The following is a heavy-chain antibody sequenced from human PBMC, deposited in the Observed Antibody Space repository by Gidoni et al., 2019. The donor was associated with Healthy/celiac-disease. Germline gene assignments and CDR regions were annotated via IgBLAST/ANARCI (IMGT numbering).Heavy chain of an antibody. Sequence: EVQLVESGGGLVQPGRSLRISCAASGFTFDDYAMHWVRQAPGKGMEWVSGISWNSGSIGYADSVKGRFTISRDNAKNSLYLQMNSLRAEDTALYYCAKDIYFERGLLSQFDYWGQGTLVTVSS. V-gene: IGHV3-9*01. CDR2: ISWNSGSI. J-gene: IGHJ4*02. CDR1: GFTFDDYA. CDR3: AKDIYFERGLLSQFDY. D-gene: IGHD2-21*01.